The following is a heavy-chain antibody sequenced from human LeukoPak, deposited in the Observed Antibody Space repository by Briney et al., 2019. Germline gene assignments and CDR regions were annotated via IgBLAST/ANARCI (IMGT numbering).Heavy chain of an antibody. CDR3: ARDSSSADY. V-gene: IGHV4-34*01. CDR1: GGSFSGYY. CDR2: INHSGST. D-gene: IGHD6-6*01. Sequence: SETLSLTCAVYGGSFSGYYWSWIRQPPGKGLEWIGEINHSGSTNYNPSLKSRVTISVDTSKNQFSLKLSSVTAADTAVYYCARDSSSADYWGQGTLVTVSS. J-gene: IGHJ4*02.